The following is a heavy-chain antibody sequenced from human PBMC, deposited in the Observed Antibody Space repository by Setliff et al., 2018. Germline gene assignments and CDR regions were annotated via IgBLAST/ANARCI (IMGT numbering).Heavy chain of an antibody. D-gene: IGHD2-15*01. J-gene: IGHJ4*02. CDR2: IWHDGGNK. V-gene: IGHV3-33*08. CDR3: ARTCSGSGCYAGLES. Sequence: PGGFLRLSCAASGFTFSNYRMHWVRQAPGKGLEWVAVIWHDGGNKYHADSVKGRFTISRDNSKNTLYLQMNSLRPEDTAVYYCARTCSGSGCYAGLESWGQGTPVTVSS. CDR1: GFTFSNYR.